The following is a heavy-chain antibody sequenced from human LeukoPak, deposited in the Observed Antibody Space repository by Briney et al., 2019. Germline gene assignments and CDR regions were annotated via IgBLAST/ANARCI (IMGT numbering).Heavy chain of an antibody. CDR3: ARDVDTAMVFGNYFDY. CDR2: IYHSGST. V-gene: IGHV4-38-2*02. Sequence: SETLSLTCTVSGGSISSGYYWGWIRQPPGKGLEWIGSIYHSGSTYYNPSLKSRVTISVDTSKNQFSLKLSSVTAADTAVYYCARDVDTAMVFGNYFDYWGQGTLVTVSS. CDR1: GGSISSGYY. J-gene: IGHJ4*02. D-gene: IGHD5-18*01.